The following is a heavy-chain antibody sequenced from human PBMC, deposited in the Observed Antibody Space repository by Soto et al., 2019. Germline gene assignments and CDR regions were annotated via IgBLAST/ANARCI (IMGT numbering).Heavy chain of an antibody. CDR1: GFTFSSYA. CDR2: ISGGGVST. D-gene: IGHD6-6*01. Sequence: GGSLRLSCAASGFTFSSYAMSWVRQAPGKGLELVSAISGGGVSTYYADSVKGRFSVSRDNSKNTLYLQINNLRAEDTAVYYCAKDINRGRLLAGRNWFDPWGQGTLVTVSS. J-gene: IGHJ5*02. V-gene: IGHV3-23*01. CDR3: AKDINRGRLLAGRNWFDP.